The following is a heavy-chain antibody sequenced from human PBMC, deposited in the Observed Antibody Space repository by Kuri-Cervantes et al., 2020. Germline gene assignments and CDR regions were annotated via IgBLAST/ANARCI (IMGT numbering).Heavy chain of an antibody. J-gene: IGHJ6*02. CDR2: IHHSGNS. V-gene: IGHV4-30-2*06. CDR1: GGSISSGGSC. Sequence: SETLSLTCAVSGGSISSGGSCWTWIRQSPGKGLEWIGYIHHSGNSYYNPSLKSRVTISVDGSKNHFSLKVSSVTAADTAVYYCARHRLEWGSGSRYYYGMDVWGQGTTVTVSS. CDR3: ARHRLEWGSGSRYYYGMDV. D-gene: IGHD3-10*01.